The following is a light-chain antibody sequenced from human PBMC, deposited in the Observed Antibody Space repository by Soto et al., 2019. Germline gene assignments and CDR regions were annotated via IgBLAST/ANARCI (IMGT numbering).Light chain of an antibody. CDR2: GAS. J-gene: IGKJ1*01. CDR3: QQYNNWPLWT. CDR1: QSVRRN. Sequence: EIVMTQSPVTLSVSPGERATLSCRASQSVRRNLAWYQQKPGQAPRLLISGASTRATGIPARFSGSGSGTEFTLTISSLQSEDFAVYYCQQYNNWPLWTFGQGTKVELK. V-gene: IGKV3-15*01.